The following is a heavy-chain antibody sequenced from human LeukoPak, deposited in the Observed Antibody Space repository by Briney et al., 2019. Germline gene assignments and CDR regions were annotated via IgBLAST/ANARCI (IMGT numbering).Heavy chain of an antibody. D-gene: IGHD3-3*01. CDR1: GGSTSTHY. J-gene: IGHJ6*03. CDR2: VYSGGTT. V-gene: IGHV4-4*07. CDR3: ARRTYYDFWSGKPQTNYYYYMGV. Sequence: SETLSLTCSVSGGSTSTHYWTWIRQPAGKGLEWIGRVYSGGTTNYNPSLKSRVTMSVDTSNHQFSLRLSPVTAADTAVYYCARRTYYDFWSGKPQTNYYYYMGVWGKGTTVTVSS.